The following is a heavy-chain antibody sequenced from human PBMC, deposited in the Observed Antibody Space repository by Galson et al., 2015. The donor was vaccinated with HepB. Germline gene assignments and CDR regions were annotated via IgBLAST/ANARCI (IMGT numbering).Heavy chain of an antibody. CDR3: ARQGRTGDY. J-gene: IGHJ4*02. CDR1: GFTFSSYW. V-gene: IGHV3-7*01. Sequence: SLRLSCAASGFTFSSYWMSWFRQAPGKGLEWVANIKEDGSEKYYVGSVKGRFTVSRDNAKNSLSLQMNSLRGEDTAVYYCARQGRTGDYWGQGTLVTVSS. CDR2: IKEDGSEK. D-gene: IGHD7-27*01.